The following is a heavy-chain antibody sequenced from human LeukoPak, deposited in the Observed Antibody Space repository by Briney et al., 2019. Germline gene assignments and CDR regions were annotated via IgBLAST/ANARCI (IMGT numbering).Heavy chain of an antibody. J-gene: IGHJ4*02. Sequence: PGGSLTLSCAASAFTFSSYAMSWVRQAPGKGLEWVSGTSTSGGSTYYADSVKGRFTISRDNSKNTLSLQMTSLRAEDTAVYYCATARGGYWGQGPLVTVSS. CDR1: AFTFSSYA. V-gene: IGHV3-23*01. D-gene: IGHD2-15*01. CDR3: ATARGGY. CDR2: TSTSGGST.